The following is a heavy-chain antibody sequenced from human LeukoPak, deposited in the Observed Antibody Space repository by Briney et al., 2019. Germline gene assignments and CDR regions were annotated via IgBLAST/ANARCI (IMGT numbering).Heavy chain of an antibody. CDR1: GYTLTELS. Sequence: ASVKVSCKVSGYTLTELSMHWVRQAPGQGLEWMGIINPSGGSTSYAQKFQGRVNMTRDTSTSTVYMELSSLRSEDTAVYYCARIKRTYYYDSSGYSRAEYFQHWGQGTLVTVSS. D-gene: IGHD3-22*01. CDR3: ARIKRTYYYDSSGYSRAEYFQH. CDR2: INPSGGST. J-gene: IGHJ1*01. V-gene: IGHV1-46*01.